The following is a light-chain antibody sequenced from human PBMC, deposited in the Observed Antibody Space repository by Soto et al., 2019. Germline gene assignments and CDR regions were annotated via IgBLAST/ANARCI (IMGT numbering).Light chain of an antibody. J-gene: IGLJ2*01. Sequence: QAVLTQPPSVSGAPGQRVTIFCTGSNSNIGAGYDVHWYQQLPGTAPKLLIFGSINRPSGVPDRFSGSKSGTSASLAITGLRSEDEADYYCAAWDDSLSGVEFGGGTKVTVL. V-gene: IGLV1-40*01. CDR2: GSI. CDR1: NSNIGAGYD. CDR3: AAWDDSLSGVE.